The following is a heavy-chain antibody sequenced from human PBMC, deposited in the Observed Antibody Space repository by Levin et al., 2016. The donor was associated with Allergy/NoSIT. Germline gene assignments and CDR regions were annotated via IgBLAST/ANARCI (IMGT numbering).Heavy chain of an antibody. CDR3: ARVRLGAAAGTYYYYMDV. CDR2: INHSGST. D-gene: IGHD6-13*01. V-gene: IGHV4-34*01. Sequence: SETLSLTCAVYGGSFSGYYWSWIRQPPGKGLEWIGEINHSGSTNYNPSLKSRVTISVDTSKNQFSLKLSSVTAADTAVYYCARVRLGAAAGTYYYYMDVWGKGTTVTVSS. CDR1: GGSFSGYY. J-gene: IGHJ6*03.